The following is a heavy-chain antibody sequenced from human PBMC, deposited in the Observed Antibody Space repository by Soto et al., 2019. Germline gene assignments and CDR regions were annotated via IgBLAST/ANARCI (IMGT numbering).Heavy chain of an antibody. D-gene: IGHD2-15*01. Sequence: EMQLLESGGGLVQPGGSLRLSCAASGFTMSTYSVTWVRQAPGKGLEWVSGISVTPGITFYADSVKVRFTTSRDSSNNPVYLLMNSVRAEDSAMYFCSRWSGYGDLWGQGTLVTVSS. V-gene: IGHV3-23*01. CDR2: ISVTPGIT. CDR3: SRWSGYGDL. CDR1: GFTMSTYS. J-gene: IGHJ4*02.